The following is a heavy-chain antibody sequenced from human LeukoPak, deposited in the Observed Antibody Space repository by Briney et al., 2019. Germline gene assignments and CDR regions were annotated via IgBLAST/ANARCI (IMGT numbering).Heavy chain of an antibody. Sequence: SETLSLTCTVSGGSISNYYWIWIRQPPGKGLEWIGYIYYTGNTNYNPSLKSRVTISIDTSKNQFSLKLSSVTAADTAVYYCARWNYDSSGHRPFDIWGQGTMVTVSS. J-gene: IGHJ3*02. D-gene: IGHD3-22*01. CDR2: IYYTGNT. CDR3: ARWNYDSSGHRPFDI. V-gene: IGHV4-59*01. CDR1: GGSISNYY.